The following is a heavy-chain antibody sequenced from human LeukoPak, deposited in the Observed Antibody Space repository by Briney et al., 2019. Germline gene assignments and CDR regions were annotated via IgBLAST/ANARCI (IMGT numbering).Heavy chain of an antibody. D-gene: IGHD2-2*01. V-gene: IGHV3-21*01. Sequence: GGSLRLSCAASGFTFSSYSMNWVRQAPGKGLEWVSSISSSSSYIYYADSVKGRFTISRDNAKNSLYLQMNSLRAEDTAVYYCARVLWGIVVVPAAMKIFDYWGQGTLVTVSS. CDR3: ARVLWGIVVVPAAMKIFDY. CDR2: ISSSSSYI. CDR1: GFTFSSYS. J-gene: IGHJ4*02.